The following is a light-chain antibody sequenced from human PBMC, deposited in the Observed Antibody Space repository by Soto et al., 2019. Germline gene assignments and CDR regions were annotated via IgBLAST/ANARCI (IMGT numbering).Light chain of an antibody. J-gene: IGKJ3*01. CDR1: QSVSSSY. Sequence: EIVLTQSPGTLSLSPGERATLSCRASQSVSSSYLAWYQQKPGQAPRLLIYGASSRATGIPDRFSGSGSGTDFTLTISRLEPEDFAVYYCQQYGSSPRLITFGPGTKVDTK. V-gene: IGKV3-20*01. CDR2: GAS. CDR3: QQYGSSPRLIT.